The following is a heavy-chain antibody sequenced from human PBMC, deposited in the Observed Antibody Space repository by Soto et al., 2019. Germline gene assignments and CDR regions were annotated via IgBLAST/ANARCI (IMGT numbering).Heavy chain of an antibody. CDR1: GYTFTNYG. CDR3: ARVIGGLYYFDY. CDR2: INVYNGNT. V-gene: IGHV1-18*01. D-gene: IGHD3-16*01. J-gene: IGHJ4*02. Sequence: ASVKVSCKASGYTFTNYGISWVRQAPGQGLEWMGWINVYNGNTKYAQKVQGRVTMTTDTSTSTAYMELRSLRSDDTAVYYCARVIGGLYYFDYWGQGTLVTVSS.